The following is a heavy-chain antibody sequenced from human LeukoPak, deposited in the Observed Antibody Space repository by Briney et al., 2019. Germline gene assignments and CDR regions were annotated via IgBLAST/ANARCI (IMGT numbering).Heavy chain of an antibody. CDR3: ARRRYYDSTGYLD. CDR1: GGYISSSSYY. CDR2: IYYSGST. V-gene: IGHV4-39*01. D-gene: IGHD3-22*01. Sequence: SGTLSLTCTVSGGYISSSSYYWDWIRQPSGRGPEWIGSIYYSGSTYYNPSLKSRVTIFLDTSKNQFSLKLASVTAADTAVYYCARRRYYDSTGYLDWGQGTLVTVSS. J-gene: IGHJ1*01.